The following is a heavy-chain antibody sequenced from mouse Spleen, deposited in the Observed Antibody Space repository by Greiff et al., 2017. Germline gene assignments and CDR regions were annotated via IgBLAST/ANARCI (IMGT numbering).Heavy chain of an antibody. Sequence: QVQLQQSGAELVRPGASVTLSCKASGYTFTDYEMHWVKQTPVHGLEWIGAIDPETGGTAYNQKFKGKAILTADKSSSTAYMELRSLTSEDSAVYYCTREGGLRRAFAYWGQGTLVTVSA. CDR1: GYTFTDYE. CDR3: TREGGLRRAFAY. CDR2: IDPETGGT. D-gene: IGHD2-2*01. J-gene: IGHJ3*01. V-gene: IGHV1-15*01.